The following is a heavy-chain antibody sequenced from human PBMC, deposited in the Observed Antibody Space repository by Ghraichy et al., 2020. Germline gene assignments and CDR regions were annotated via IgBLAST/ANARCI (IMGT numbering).Heavy chain of an antibody. D-gene: IGHD3-22*01. CDR1: GFTFSSYS. V-gene: IGHV3-21*01. Sequence: GGSLRLSCAASGFTFSSYSMNWVRQAPGKGLEWVSSISSSSSYIYYADSVKGRFTISRDNAKNSLYLQMNSLRAEDTAVYYCARVGQYDSSGYYSDSLDYWGQGTLVTVSS. CDR3: ARVGQYDSSGYYSDSLDY. J-gene: IGHJ4*02. CDR2: ISSSSSYI.